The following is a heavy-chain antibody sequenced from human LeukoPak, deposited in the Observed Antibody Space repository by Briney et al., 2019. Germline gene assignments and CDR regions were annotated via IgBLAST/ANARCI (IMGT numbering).Heavy chain of an antibody. J-gene: IGHJ4*02. Sequence: GASVKVSCKASGYTFTSYGISWVRQAPGQGLEWMGWISAYNGNTNYAQKLQGRVTMTTDTSTSTAYMELRSLRSDDTAVYYCAREVYDYVWGSYRQPKYYFDYWGQGTLVTVSS. CDR1: GYTFTSYG. V-gene: IGHV1-18*01. D-gene: IGHD3-16*02. CDR2: ISAYNGNT. CDR3: AREVYDYVWGSYRQPKYYFDY.